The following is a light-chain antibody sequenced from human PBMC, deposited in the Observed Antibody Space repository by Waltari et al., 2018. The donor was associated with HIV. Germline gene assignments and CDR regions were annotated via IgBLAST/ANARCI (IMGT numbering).Light chain of an antibody. CDR3: AAWDDNLSAYV. CDR2: YDD. J-gene: IGLJ1*01. CDR1: SSNIGRNS. Sequence: QSVLTQPPAVSGAAIQRVTISCSGSSSNIGRNSVNWYQQVPGKAPKLLIYYDDLLSSGVSDRFSGSKSGTSASLAIRGLQSEDEADYFCAAWDDNLSAYVFGTGTKVTVL. V-gene: IGLV1-36*01.